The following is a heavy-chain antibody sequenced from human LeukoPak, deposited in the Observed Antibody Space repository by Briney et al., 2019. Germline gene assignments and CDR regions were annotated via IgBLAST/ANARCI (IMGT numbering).Heavy chain of an antibody. CDR3: ARLRGYSYGYCDY. D-gene: IGHD5-18*01. CDR1: GGSISSSGYY. Sequence: SGTLSLTCTVSGGSISSSGYYWGWIRQPPGKGLEWIGSIYSGGSAYFSPSLKSRVTISVDTSKNQFSLKVSSVTAADTAVYYCARLRGYSYGYCDYWGQGTLVTVSS. CDR2: IYSGGSA. V-gene: IGHV4-39*01. J-gene: IGHJ4*02.